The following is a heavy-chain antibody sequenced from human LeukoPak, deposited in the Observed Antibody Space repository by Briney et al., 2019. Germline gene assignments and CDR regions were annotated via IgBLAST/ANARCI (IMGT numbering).Heavy chain of an antibody. V-gene: IGHV4-30-2*01. Sequence: PSQTLSLTCTVSGGSISSGGYYWSWIRQPPGKGLEWIGYIYHSGSTYYNPSLKSRVTISVDRSKNQFSLKLSSVTAADTAVYHCARVGVVPAAIAGGFVYWGQGTLVTVSS. CDR3: ARVGVVPAAIAGGFVY. CDR2: IYHSGST. J-gene: IGHJ4*02. D-gene: IGHD2-2*02. CDR1: GGSISSGGYY.